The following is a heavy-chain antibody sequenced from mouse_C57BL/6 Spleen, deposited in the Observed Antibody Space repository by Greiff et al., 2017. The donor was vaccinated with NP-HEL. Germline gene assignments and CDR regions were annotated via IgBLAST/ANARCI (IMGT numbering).Heavy chain of an antibody. CDR2: FTMYSDAT. D-gene: IGHD1-1*01. J-gene: IGHJ1*03. CDR3: AREGSSYGYFDV. CDR1: DFAFMASA. Sequence: LQQSGAELVRPGSSVKLSCKDSDFAFMASAMHWVKQRPGHGLEWIGSFTMYSDATEYSENFKGKATLTANTSSSTAYMELSSLTSEDSAVYYCAREGSSYGYFDVWGTGTTVTVSS. V-gene: IGHV1-49*01.